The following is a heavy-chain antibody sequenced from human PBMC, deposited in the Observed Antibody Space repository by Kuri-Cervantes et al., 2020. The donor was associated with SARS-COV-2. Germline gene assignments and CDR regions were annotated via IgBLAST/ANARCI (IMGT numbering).Heavy chain of an antibody. D-gene: IGHD1-1*01. CDR1: GFTFSGHW. Sequence: GESLKISCAASGFTFSGHWIHWVRQAPGKVLVWVSRINPDGSYTNNADSVKGRFTLSRDNAKNMLFLQMHSLRAEDTAVYYCVRDGDHWNFDYWGQGTLVTVSS. CDR2: INPDGSYT. CDR3: VRDGDHWNFDY. V-gene: IGHV3-74*01. J-gene: IGHJ4*02.